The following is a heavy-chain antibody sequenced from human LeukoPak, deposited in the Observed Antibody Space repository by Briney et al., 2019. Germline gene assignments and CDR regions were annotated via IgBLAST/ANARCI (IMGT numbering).Heavy chain of an antibody. V-gene: IGHV3-23*01. J-gene: IGHJ4*02. D-gene: IGHD5-12*01. Sequence: PGGTLRLSCAASGFTFRSYVMSWVRQAPGKGLEWVSAISNSGDNTYYADSVKGRFTISRDNSENILYLQMNSLRVEDTAVYYCAKGDHGGYVRGVHTDYWGQGTLVTVSS. CDR1: GFTFRSYV. CDR2: ISNSGDNT. CDR3: AKGDHGGYVRGVHTDY.